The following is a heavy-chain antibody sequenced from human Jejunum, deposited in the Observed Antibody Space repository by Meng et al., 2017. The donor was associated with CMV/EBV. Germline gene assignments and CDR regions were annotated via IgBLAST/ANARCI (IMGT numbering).Heavy chain of an antibody. D-gene: IGHD4-17*01. CDR3: TTLYGDSIS. CDR2: IYHSGRT. CDR1: GGSIRNDQW. V-gene: IGHV4-4*02. J-gene: IGHJ4*02. Sequence: QRQLGEAGPGLVKPSRTQSLACTVFGGSIRNDQWWSWGRQAPGKGLEWIGEIYHSGRTNYNPSVKSRVSMSVDKSQNHFSLRLSPVTAADTAVYYCTTLYGDSISWGQGTLVTVSS.